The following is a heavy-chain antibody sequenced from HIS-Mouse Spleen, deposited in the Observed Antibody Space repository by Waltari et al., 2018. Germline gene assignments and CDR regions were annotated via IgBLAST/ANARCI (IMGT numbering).Heavy chain of an antibody. J-gene: IGHJ6*02. Sequence: EVQLVESGGGLVQPGGSLRLSCAASGFTVSSNYMSWVRQAPGKGLEWVSVIYSGGSTYYADSVKGRFTISRDNSKNTLYLQMNSLRAEDTAVYYCARARIAAAGRVYYYGMDVWGQGTTVTVSS. D-gene: IGHD6-13*01. CDR2: IYSGGST. CDR1: GFTVSSNY. V-gene: IGHV3-66*01. CDR3: ARARIAAAGRVYYYGMDV.